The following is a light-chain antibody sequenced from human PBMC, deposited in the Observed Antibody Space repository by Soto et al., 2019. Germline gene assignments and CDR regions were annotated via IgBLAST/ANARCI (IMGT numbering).Light chain of an antibody. CDR2: AAS. Sequence: DLQMTQSPSSLSASVGDRVTITCRASQSISSYLNWYQQKPGKAPKLLIYAASSLQSGVPSRFSGSGSGTDFTLTISSLQPEDVATYYCQQSYSTPRTFGQGTKVEIK. J-gene: IGKJ1*01. CDR3: QQSYSTPRT. CDR1: QSISSY. V-gene: IGKV1-39*01.